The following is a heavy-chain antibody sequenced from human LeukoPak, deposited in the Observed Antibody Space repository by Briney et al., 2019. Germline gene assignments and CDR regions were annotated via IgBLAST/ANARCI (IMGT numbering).Heavy chain of an antibody. V-gene: IGHV3-21*04. CDR1: GFTFSSYS. CDR3: ARVPTYSSGWRFFDY. D-gene: IGHD6-19*01. J-gene: IGHJ4*02. CDR2: ISSSSSYI. Sequence: SPGGSLRLSCAASGFTFSSYSMNWVRQAPGKGLEWVSSISSSSSYIYYADSVKGRFTISRDNAKNSLYLQMNSLRAEDTAVYYCARVPTYSSGWRFFDYWGQGTLVTVSS.